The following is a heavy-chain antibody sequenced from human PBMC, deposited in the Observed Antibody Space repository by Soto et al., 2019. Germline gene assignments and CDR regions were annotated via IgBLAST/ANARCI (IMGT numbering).Heavy chain of an antibody. CDR2: IKHSGSA. CDR1: GGSFSGYY. Sequence: SATLSLTCAFYGGSFSGYYWTWIRQPPGKGLEWIGEIKHSGSAKYNPSLKSRVTISVDTSKSQFSLDLSSVTAADTALYYCARGATGSSAYYYDMRAERLDYWSKG. V-gene: IGHV4-34*01. CDR3: ARGATGSSAYYYDMRAERLDY. D-gene: IGHD3-22*01. J-gene: IGHJ4*02.